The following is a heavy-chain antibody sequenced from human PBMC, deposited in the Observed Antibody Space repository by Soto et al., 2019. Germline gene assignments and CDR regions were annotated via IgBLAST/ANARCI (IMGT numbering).Heavy chain of an antibody. D-gene: IGHD1-26*01. Sequence: ASGKVSCKASGGTFSSYAISWVRQAPGQGLEWMGGIIPIFGTANYAQKFQCRVTITADESTRTAYMELRSLSSEDTALYYCAAEYSGRYFNVLDFWGQGTLVTVSS. J-gene: IGHJ4*02. V-gene: IGHV1-69*13. CDR3: AAEYSGRYFNVLDF. CDR2: IIPIFGTA. CDR1: GGTFSSYA.